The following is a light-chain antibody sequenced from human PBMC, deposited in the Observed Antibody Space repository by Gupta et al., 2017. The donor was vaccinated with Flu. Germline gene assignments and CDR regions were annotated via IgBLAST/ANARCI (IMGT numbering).Light chain of an antibody. CDR1: SSNIGGGSD. CDR2: RNA. CDR3: QSYDSSLSGYV. V-gene: IGLV1-40*01. J-gene: IGLJ1*01. Sequence: QSVLAQPPSVSGAPGQWVTISSTGSSSNIGGGSDAHWYQHLPGTAPKLLVYRNANRPSGVPGRFSGSTSGKSASLTITGLQAEDEADYYCQSYDSSLSGYVFGTGTKVTVL.